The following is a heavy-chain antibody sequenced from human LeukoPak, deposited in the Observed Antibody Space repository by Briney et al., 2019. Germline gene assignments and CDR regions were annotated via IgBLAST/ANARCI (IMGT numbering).Heavy chain of an antibody. CDR3: ARELTNDYEGVAFDI. CDR2: IYYSGST. Sequence: SETLSLTCTVSGGSISSSSYYWGWIRQPPGKGLEWIGSIYYSGSTYYNPSLKSRVTISVDTSKNQFSLKLSSVTAADTAVYYCARELTNDYEGVAFDIWGQGTMVTVSS. D-gene: IGHD4/OR15-4a*01. CDR1: GGSISSSSYY. J-gene: IGHJ3*02. V-gene: IGHV4-39*07.